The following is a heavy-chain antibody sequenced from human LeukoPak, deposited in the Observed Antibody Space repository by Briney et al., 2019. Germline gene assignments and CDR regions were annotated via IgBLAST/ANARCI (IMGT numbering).Heavy chain of an antibody. Sequence: SETLSLTCAVYGGSFSGYYWSWIRQPPGKGLEWIGEINHSGSTNYNPSLKSRVTISVDTSKNQRSLKLSSVTAAGTAVYYCARGGVLWFGESWYYGMDVWGKGTTVTVSS. D-gene: IGHD3-10*01. CDR2: INHSGST. CDR1: GGSFSGYY. CDR3: ARGGVLWFGESWYYGMDV. J-gene: IGHJ6*04. V-gene: IGHV4-34*01.